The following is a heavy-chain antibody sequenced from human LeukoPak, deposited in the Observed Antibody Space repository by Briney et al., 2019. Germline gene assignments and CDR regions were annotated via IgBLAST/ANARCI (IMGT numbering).Heavy chain of an antibody. CDR3: ARGTMMGSDAFDI. Sequence: SETLSLTCTVSGGSISRYYWNWIRQPAGKGLEWIGRIYTSGSTNYNPSLKNRVTMSVDTSKNQFSLKLSSVTAADTAVYYCARGTMMGSDAFDIWGQGTMVTVSS. D-gene: IGHD3-22*01. J-gene: IGHJ3*02. V-gene: IGHV4-4*07. CDR1: GGSISRYY. CDR2: IYTSGST.